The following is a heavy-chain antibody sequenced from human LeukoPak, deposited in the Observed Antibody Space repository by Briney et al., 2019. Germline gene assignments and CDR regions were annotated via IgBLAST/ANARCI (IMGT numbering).Heavy chain of an antibody. CDR2: ISVSGGST. J-gene: IGHJ4*02. CDR1: GFTFSSYA. V-gene: IGHV3-23*01. D-gene: IGHD1-26*01. Sequence: GGFLRLSCAASGFTFSSYAMSWVRQAPGKRLEWVSTISVSGGSTYYADSVKGRFTISRDNSKNTLYLQMNSLRAEDTAVYYCAKDNSKYRVGAEFDYWGQGTLVTVSS. CDR3: AKDNSKYRVGAEFDY.